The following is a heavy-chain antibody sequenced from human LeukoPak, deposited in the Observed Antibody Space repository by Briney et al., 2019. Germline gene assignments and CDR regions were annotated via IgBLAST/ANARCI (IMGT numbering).Heavy chain of an antibody. D-gene: IGHD4-11*01. CDR2: IDHSRNT. CDR3: ARESHTVTHFDS. V-gene: IGHV4-34*01. CDR1: GGSFSGYY. Sequence: PSETLSLTCAVYGGSFSGYYWSWIRQPPGKGLEWIGEIDHSRNTNYNPSLKSRVTISVDTSKNQFSLKLSSVTAADTSVHYCARESHTVTHFDSWGQGTLVTVSS. J-gene: IGHJ4*02.